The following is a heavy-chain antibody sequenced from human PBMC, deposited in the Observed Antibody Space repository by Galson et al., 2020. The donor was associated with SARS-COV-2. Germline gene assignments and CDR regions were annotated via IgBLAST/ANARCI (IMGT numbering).Heavy chain of an antibody. CDR3: ARDALGCSSTDCYDRGTNYYYYALDV. D-gene: IGHD2-2*01. CDR1: GFAFSNFN. Sequence: GGSLRLSCAASGFAFSNFNMNWVRQAPGKGLEWVSSISSTTSYIYYADSVKGRFTISRDNAKNSLYLQMNSLRAEDTAVYFCARDALGCSSTDCYDRGTNYYYYALDVWGQGTTVTVSS. CDR2: ISSTTSYI. V-gene: IGHV3-21*01. J-gene: IGHJ6*02.